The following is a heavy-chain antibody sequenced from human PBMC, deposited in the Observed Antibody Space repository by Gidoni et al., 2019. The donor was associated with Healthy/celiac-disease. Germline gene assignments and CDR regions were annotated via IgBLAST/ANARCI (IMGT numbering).Heavy chain of an antibody. CDR3: ARAAAAGLGQQWLVPVPYYYYGMDV. V-gene: IGHV3-48*02. D-gene: IGHD6-19*01. Sequence: EVQLVESGGGLVQPGGSLRLSCAASGFTFSSYSMNWVRQAPGKGLEWVSYISSSSSTIYYADSVKGRFTISRDNAKNSLYLQMNSLRDEDTAVYYCARAAAAGLGQQWLVPVPYYYYGMDVWGQGTTVTVSS. CDR2: ISSSSSTI. CDR1: GFTFSSYS. J-gene: IGHJ6*02.